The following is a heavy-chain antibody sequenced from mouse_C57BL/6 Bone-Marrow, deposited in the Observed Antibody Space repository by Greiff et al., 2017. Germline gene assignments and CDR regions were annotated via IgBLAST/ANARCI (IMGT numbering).Heavy chain of an antibody. J-gene: IGHJ2*01. CDR2: ISYSGST. CDR1: GYSITSDY. D-gene: IGHD2-10*02. Sequence: EVQLQQSGPGLAKPSQTLSLTCSVTGYSITSDYWNWIRKFPGNKLEYMGYISYSGSTYYNPSLKSRISITRDTSKNPYYLPLNSVTTEDTATYYCARGYGNYPYYFDYGGQGTTLTVSS. V-gene: IGHV3-8*01. CDR3: ARGYGNYPYYFDY.